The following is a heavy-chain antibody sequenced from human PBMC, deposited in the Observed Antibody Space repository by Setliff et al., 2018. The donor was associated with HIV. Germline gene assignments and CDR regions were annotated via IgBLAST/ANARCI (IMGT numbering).Heavy chain of an antibody. D-gene: IGHD4-4*01. CDR2: ISYDGSYK. J-gene: IGHJ3*02. Sequence: GGSLRLSCAASGFTFSSYAMHWVRQAPGKGLEWVAVISYDGSYKNYAESVKGRFTISRGNSKNTLYVQMNSLRADDTAIYYCVRDLTTIVTRKVFDIWGQGTMVTVSS. V-gene: IGHV3-30*04. CDR1: GFTFSSYA. CDR3: VRDLTTIVTRKVFDI.